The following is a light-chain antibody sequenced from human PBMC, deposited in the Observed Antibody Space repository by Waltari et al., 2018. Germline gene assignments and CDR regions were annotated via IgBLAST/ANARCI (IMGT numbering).Light chain of an antibody. V-gene: IGLV2-8*01. CDR1: SSAVCAYNF. CDR3: NSYAGGDILYV. J-gene: IGLJ1*01. CDR2: DVR. Sequence: QSALTQPPSAPRSPGQSTPISCTGPSSAVCAYNFVSWYQQHPGKAPKLLIFDVRNRPSGVPVRFSGAKSGNTASLTVSGLQAEDEADYYCNSYAGGDILYVFGTGTRVTVL.